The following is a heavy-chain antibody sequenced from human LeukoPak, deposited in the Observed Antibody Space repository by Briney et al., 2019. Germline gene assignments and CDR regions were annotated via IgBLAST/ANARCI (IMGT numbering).Heavy chain of an antibody. CDR3: TRGGPVAGTHKYFQH. D-gene: IGHD6-19*01. CDR1: GYTFTTSA. J-gene: IGHJ1*01. CDR2: MNPNNGNT. Sequence: ASVKVSCKASGYTFTTSAITWVRQATGQGLEWMGWMNPNNGNTDYAQKFQGRVTLTRNTSISTAYMELSSLRSEDTAMYYCTRGGPVAGTHKYFQHWGQGTLVTVSS. V-gene: IGHV1-8*02.